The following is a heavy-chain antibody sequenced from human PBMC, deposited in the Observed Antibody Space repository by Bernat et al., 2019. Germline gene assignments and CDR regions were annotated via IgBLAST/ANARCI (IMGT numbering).Heavy chain of an antibody. J-gene: IGHJ4*02. Sequence: QVQLVQSGAEVKKPGASVKVSCKASGYTFTSYAMHWVRQAPGQRLEWMGWINAGNGNTKYSQKFQGRVTITRDTSASTAYMELSSLRSEDTAVYYCARDILLHPIAVAGLIDYWGQGTLVTVSS. CDR1: GYTFTSYA. CDR3: ARDILLHPIAVAGLIDY. V-gene: IGHV1-3*01. D-gene: IGHD6-19*01. CDR2: INAGNGNT.